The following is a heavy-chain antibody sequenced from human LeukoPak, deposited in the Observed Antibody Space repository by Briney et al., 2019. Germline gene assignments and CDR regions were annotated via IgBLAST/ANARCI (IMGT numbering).Heavy chain of an antibody. J-gene: IGHJ6*03. CDR2: IIPIFGTA. V-gene: IGHV1-69*05. D-gene: IGHD2-15*01. CDR1: GGTFGSYA. Sequence: SVKVSCKASGGTFGSYAISWVRQAPGQGLEWMGRIIPIFGTANYAQKFQGRVTITTDESTSTAYMELSSLRSEDPAVYYCARNVVWYETRLSNYMDVWGKGTTVTVSS. CDR3: ARNVVWYETRLSNYMDV.